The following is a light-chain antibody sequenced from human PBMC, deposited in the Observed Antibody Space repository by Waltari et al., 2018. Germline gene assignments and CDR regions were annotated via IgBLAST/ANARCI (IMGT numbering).Light chain of an antibody. CDR2: DAS. CDR1: QCVGSS. V-gene: IGKV3-11*01. J-gene: IGKJ4*01. CDR3: QQRTNWPLT. Sequence: DIALTQSPATLSLSPGERATLSCRATQCVGSSLAWYQQKPGQAPRLLSYDASKRATGIPARFSGSGSGTDFTLIISSLAPEDFAVYYCQQRTNWPLTFGGGTKVEIK.